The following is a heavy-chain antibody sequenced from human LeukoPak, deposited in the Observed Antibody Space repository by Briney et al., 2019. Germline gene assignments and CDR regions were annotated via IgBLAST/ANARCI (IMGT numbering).Heavy chain of an antibody. CDR3: MKLCREGYNCNH. CDR2: IKEDGSEE. Sequence: GGSLSLSCAASGFNFCNYWMHWVRQVPGMGLEWVASIKEDGSEEYYVDSVKGRFTISRDNAKNSLYLQMNSVRAEDTAVYYCMKLCREGYNCNHWGKVTLVTVSS. J-gene: IGHJ5*02. D-gene: IGHD5-24*01. V-gene: IGHV3-7*01. CDR1: GFNFCNYW.